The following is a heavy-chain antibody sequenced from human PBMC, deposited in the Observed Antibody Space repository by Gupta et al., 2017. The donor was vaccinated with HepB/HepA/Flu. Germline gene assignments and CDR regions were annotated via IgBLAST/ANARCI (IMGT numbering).Heavy chain of an antibody. D-gene: IGHD1-1*01. CDR1: GYIFTAYY. Sequence: QVQLVQSGAEVKKPGASVKVSCEASGYIFTAYYVHWMRQAPGQGLEWMGWISPQSGARRFAQRFLGRATMTTDTSVSKAYLELSGLTSEDTAVYYWAIIEGFPGTYWGQGTLVTVSS. V-gene: IGHV1-2*02. CDR2: ISPQSGAR. J-gene: IGHJ4*02. CDR3: AIIEGFPGTY.